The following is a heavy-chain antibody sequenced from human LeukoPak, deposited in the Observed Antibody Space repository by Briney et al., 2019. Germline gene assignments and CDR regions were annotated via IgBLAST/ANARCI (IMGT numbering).Heavy chain of an antibody. V-gene: IGHV3-30*02. CDR3: AKDSKRWKTYYYESGSYYFES. D-gene: IGHD3-10*01. Sequence: GGSLRLSCAASGFTFNTYGMHWVRQAPGKGLEWVAFIRYDGSHKYYADSVKGRFTISRDNSKNTLYLQMNSLRAEDTAVYYCAKDSKRWKTYYYESGSYYFESWGQGTLVTVPS. J-gene: IGHJ4*02. CDR2: IRYDGSHK. CDR1: GFTFNTYG.